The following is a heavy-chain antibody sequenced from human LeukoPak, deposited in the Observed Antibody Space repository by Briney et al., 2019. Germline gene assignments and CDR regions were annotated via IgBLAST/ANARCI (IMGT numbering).Heavy chain of an antibody. CDR2: IYHSGST. CDR3: ARRSHYYYMDV. J-gene: IGHJ6*03. CDR1: GGSISSYY. D-gene: IGHD4-17*01. V-gene: IGHV4-59*04. Sequence: PSETLSLTCTVSGGSISSYYWSWIRQPPGKGLEWIGSIYHSGSTYYNPSLKSRVTISVDTSKNQFSLKLSSVTAADTAVYYCARRSHYYYMDVWGKGTTVTISS.